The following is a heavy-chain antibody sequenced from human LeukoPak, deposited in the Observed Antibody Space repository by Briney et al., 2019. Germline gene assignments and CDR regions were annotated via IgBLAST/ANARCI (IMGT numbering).Heavy chain of an antibody. CDR1: GYTFTSYG. CDR2: ISAYNGNT. D-gene: IGHD2-15*01. J-gene: IGHJ5*02. Sequence: ASVKVSCKASGYTFTSYGISWVRQAPGQGLEWMGWISAYNGNTNYAQKLQGRVTMTTDTSTSTAYMELRSLRSDDTAVYYCARVPHTAVAASWFDPWGQGTLVTVSS. CDR3: ARVPHTAVAASWFDP. V-gene: IGHV1-18*01.